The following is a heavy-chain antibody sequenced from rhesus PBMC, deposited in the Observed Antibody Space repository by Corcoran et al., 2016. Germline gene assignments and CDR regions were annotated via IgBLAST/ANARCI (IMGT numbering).Heavy chain of an antibody. J-gene: IGHJ4*01. CDR1: GYSISSGYG. CDR2: IYGGSGST. D-gene: IGHD1-44*02. V-gene: IGHV4-127*01. Sequence: QVQLQESGPGLVKPSETLSLTCAVSGYSISSGYGWGWIRQPPGKGLEWIGQIYGGSGSTNYNPPLKGRVTVSKDTSKNQFSLKRSSVTAADTAVYYCARHRWELHFSVDYWGQGVLVTVSS. CDR3: ARHRWELHFSVDY.